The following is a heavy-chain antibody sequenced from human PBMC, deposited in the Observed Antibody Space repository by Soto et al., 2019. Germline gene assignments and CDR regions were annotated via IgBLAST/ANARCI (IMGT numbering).Heavy chain of an antibody. Sequence: ASVKVSCKASGYGFASYGISWVRQAPGQGLEWMGWISAYNGKTNYTEKFQGRVTMTTDTSTSTAYMELRSLRSDDTAVYYCARDLYFIEVSGVFDYWGQGTPVTVSS. V-gene: IGHV1-18*01. D-gene: IGHD6-19*01. CDR2: ISAYNGKT. J-gene: IGHJ4*02. CDR1: GYGFASYG. CDR3: ARDLYFIEVSGVFDY.